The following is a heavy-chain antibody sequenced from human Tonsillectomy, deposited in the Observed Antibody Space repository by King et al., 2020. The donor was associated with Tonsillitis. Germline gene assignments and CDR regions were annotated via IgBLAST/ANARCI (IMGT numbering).Heavy chain of an antibody. D-gene: IGHD4-17*01. Sequence: LQLQESGPGLVKPSETLSLTCAVSGGSISSSPYYWGWIRQPPGKGLEWIGSFYYSGNTYYNPSLKSRVTISVDTSKNQFSLSLPSVTAAATAVYYCARDYGLNWGQGTLVPVSS. CDR1: GGSISSSPYY. CDR3: ARDYGLN. V-gene: IGHV4-39*01. CDR2: FYYSGNT. J-gene: IGHJ4*02.